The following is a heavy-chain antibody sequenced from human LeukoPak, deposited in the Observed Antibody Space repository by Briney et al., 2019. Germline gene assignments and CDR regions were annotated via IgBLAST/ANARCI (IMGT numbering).Heavy chain of an antibody. CDR1: GFTFGGYC. CDR3: AKAGRNTAMVTSYFDY. V-gene: IGHV3-9*01. CDR2: ISWNGGSI. Sequence: GGSLRLSCAASGFTFGGYCMHWVRQAPGKGLEWVSGISWNGGSIGYADSVKGRFTISRDNAKNSLYLQMNSLRAEDTALYYCAKAGRNTAMVTSYFDYWGQGTLVTVSS. D-gene: IGHD5-18*01. J-gene: IGHJ4*02.